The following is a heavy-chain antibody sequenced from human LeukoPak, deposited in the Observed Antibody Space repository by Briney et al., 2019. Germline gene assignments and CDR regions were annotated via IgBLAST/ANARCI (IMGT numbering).Heavy chain of an antibody. CDR1: EFSVGSNY. V-gene: IGHV3-66*01. J-gene: IGHJ6*03. CDR3: AKSGYYYGSGSYFYYYYYYMDV. CDR2: IYSGGST. Sequence: GGSLRLSCAASEFSVGSNYMTWVRQAPGKGLEWVSLIYSGGSTYYADSVKGRFTISRDNSKNTLYLQMNSLRAEDTAVYYCAKSGYYYGSGSYFYYYYYYMDVWGKGTTVTISS. D-gene: IGHD3-10*01.